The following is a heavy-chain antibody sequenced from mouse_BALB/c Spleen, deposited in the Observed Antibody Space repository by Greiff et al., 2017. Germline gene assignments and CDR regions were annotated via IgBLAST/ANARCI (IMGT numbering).Heavy chain of an antibody. CDR2: IWWDDDK. CDR1: GFSLSTSGMG. J-gene: IGHJ3*01. V-gene: IGHV8-12*01. Sequence: QVTLKVSGPGILQPSQTLSLTRSFSGFSLSTSGMGVGWIRQPSGKGLEWLAHIWWDDDKRYNPALKSRLTISKDTHSNQVFLKIARVDTADTATYYCAQRAQDSSGYGFAYWGQGTLVTVSA. CDR3: AQRAQDSSGYGFAY. D-gene: IGHD3-2*01.